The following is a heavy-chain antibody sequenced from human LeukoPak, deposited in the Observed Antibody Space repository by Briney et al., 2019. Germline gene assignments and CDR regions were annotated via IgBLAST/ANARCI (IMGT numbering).Heavy chain of an antibody. CDR1: GFTFSSYA. D-gene: IGHD6-6*01. CDR3: ARDSVASSSLGSYYYYYMDV. J-gene: IGHJ6*03. V-gene: IGHV3-7*01. CDR2: IKQDGSEE. Sequence: GGSLRLSCAASGFTFSSYAMHWVRQAPGKGLEWVANIKQDGSEEYYVDSVKGRFTISRDNAKNSLYLQMNSLRAEDTAVYYCARDSVASSSLGSYYYYYMDVWGKGTTVTVSS.